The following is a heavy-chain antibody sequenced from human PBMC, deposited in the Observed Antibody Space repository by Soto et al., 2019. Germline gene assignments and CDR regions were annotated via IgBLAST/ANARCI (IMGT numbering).Heavy chain of an antibody. CDR1: GGSFSGYY. J-gene: IGHJ4*02. V-gene: IGHV4-34*01. CDR2: INHSGNT. Sequence: SETLSLTCAVYGGSFSGYYWSWIRQPPGKGLEWIGEINHSGNTNYNPSLKSRVTISVDTSKNQFSLKLSSVTAADTAVYYCARMPPRGGWYDYWGQGTLVTVSS. CDR3: ARMPPRGGWYDY. D-gene: IGHD6-19*01.